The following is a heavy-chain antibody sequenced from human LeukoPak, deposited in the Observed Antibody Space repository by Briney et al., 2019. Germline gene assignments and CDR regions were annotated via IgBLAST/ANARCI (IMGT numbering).Heavy chain of an antibody. D-gene: IGHD4-17*01. CDR1: GGSISSYY. CDR3: ARGNDGDYSTDY. Sequence: SETLSLTCTVSGGSISSYYWSWIRQPPGKGLEWIGYIYYSGSTNYNPSLKSRVTISVDTSKNQFSLKLSSVTAADTAVYYCARGNDGDYSTDYWGQGTLVTVSS. J-gene: IGHJ4*02. CDR2: IYYSGST. V-gene: IGHV4-59*01.